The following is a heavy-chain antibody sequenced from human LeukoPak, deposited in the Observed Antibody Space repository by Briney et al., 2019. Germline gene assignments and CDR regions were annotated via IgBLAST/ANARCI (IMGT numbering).Heavy chain of an antibody. CDR3: ARMGSTKQWLAYYFDY. CDR2: IYYSGST. D-gene: IGHD6-19*01. CDR1: GGSISSYY. Sequence: SETLSLTCTVSGGSISSYYWSWIRQPPGKGLEWIGYIYYSGSTNYSPSLKSRVTISVDTSKNQFSLKLSSVTAADTAVYYCARMGSTKQWLAYYFDYWGQGTLVTVSS. V-gene: IGHV4-59*08. J-gene: IGHJ4*02.